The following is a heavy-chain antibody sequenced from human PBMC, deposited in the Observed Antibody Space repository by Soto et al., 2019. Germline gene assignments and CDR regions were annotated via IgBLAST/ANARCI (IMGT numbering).Heavy chain of an antibody. J-gene: IGHJ4*02. CDR3: ARVYCSTTTCHVQAFDS. CDR1: GFIFSSYE. CDR2: ISSSGDSS. Sequence: LRLSCAASGFIFSSYEMNWVRQAPGKTLEWVSYISSSGDSSYYADSVKGRFTISRDNARKSLYLQMNSLRAEDTAVYYCARVYCSTTTCHVQAFDSWGQGTLVTVSS. V-gene: IGHV3-48*03. D-gene: IGHD2-2*01.